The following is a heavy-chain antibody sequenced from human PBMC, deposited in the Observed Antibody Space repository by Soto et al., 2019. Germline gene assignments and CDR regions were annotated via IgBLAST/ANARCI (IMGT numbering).Heavy chain of an antibody. CDR2: IKEDGNEK. CDR1: GFTFSNFW. Sequence: VQLAESGGGLVQPGGSLRLSCAGSGFTFSNFWMSWVRQAPGKGLERVANIKEDGNEKYYVDSVKGRFTISRDNAKNSLYLQMNSLRVEDTAVYYCARGSSWGQGILVTVSS. V-gene: IGHV3-7*04. CDR3: ARGSS. J-gene: IGHJ5*02.